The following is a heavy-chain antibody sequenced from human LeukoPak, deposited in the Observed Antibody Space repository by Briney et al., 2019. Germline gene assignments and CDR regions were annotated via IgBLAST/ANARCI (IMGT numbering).Heavy chain of an antibody. J-gene: IGHJ4*02. D-gene: IGHD4-11*01. CDR3: ARVAGDYTPILYFDY. CDR2: IKQDGSEK. CDR1: GVTFSSYW. V-gene: IGHV3-7*01. Sequence: GGSLRLSCAASGVTFSSYWMSWVRQAPGKGLEWVANIKQDGSEKYYVDSVKGRFTISRDNAKNSLYLQMNSLRAEDTAVYYCARVAGDYTPILYFDYWGQGTLVTASS.